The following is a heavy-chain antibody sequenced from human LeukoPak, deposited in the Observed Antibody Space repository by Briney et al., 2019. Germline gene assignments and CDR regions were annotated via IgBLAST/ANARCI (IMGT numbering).Heavy chain of an antibody. J-gene: IGHJ4*02. D-gene: IGHD3-10*01. V-gene: IGHV3-23*01. CDR1: GFTFSSYA. Sequence: PGGSLRLSCAASGFTFSSYAMSWVRQAPGKGLEWVSAISGSGGSTYYADFVKGRFTISRDNSKNTLCLQMNSLRAEDTAVYYCAKDKSYYYDSGSYGLDYWGQGTLVTVSS. CDR3: AKDKSYYYDSGSYGLDY. CDR2: ISGSGGST.